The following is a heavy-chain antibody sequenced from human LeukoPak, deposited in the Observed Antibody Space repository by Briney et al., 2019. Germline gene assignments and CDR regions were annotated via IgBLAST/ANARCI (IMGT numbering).Heavy chain of an antibody. CDR2: INHSGST. CDR1: GFTFSTFA. Sequence: GSLRLSCAASGFTFSTFAMIWVRQPPGKGLEWIGEINHSGSTNYNPSLKSRVTISVDTSKNQFSLKLSSVTAADTAVYYCASRKALGYCSGGSCYGAAGNFDYWGQGTLVTVSS. J-gene: IGHJ4*02. V-gene: IGHV4-34*01. CDR3: ASRKALGYCSGGSCYGAAGNFDY. D-gene: IGHD2-15*01.